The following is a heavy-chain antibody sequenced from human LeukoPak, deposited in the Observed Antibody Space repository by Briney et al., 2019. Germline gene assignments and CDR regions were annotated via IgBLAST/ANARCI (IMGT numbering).Heavy chain of an antibody. CDR2: ISYDGSNK. J-gene: IGHJ4*02. Sequence: GGSLRLSCAASGFTFSTYTMHWVRQTSGKGLEGVAAIISYDGSNKYYAESVKGRFTVSRDNSKNTLYLQMNSLRAEDTAVYYCAKENWGSGYVDFWGQGTLVTVSS. D-gene: IGHD7-27*01. V-gene: IGHV3-30*04. CDR3: AKENWGSGYVDF. CDR1: GFTFSTYT.